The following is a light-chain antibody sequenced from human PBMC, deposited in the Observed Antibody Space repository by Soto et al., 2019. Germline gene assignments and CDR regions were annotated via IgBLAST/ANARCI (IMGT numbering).Light chain of an antibody. CDR3: SSYSTTTTLGYV. V-gene: IGLV2-14*03. CDR2: DVT. Sequence: QSGLTQPASVSGSPGQSITISCTGSSSDIGAYNYVSWYQQLPGKAPKVLIYDVTNRPAGVSDRFSGSRSYNTASLTISGLQTEDEAVYYCSSYSTTTTLGYVFGTGTKVTVL. J-gene: IGLJ1*01. CDR1: SSDIGAYNY.